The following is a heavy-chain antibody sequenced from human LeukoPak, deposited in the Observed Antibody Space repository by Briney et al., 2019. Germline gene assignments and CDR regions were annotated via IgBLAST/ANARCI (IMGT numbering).Heavy chain of an antibody. CDR3: ARLGSQMFIDY. J-gene: IGHJ4*02. Sequence: GESLKISCKGSGYSFTNYWIGWVRQLPGKGLEWMGIIYPGDSDTRYSPSFQGQVTISVDRSISTAYLQWSSLKASDTAMYYCARLGSQMFIDYWGQGTLVTVSS. CDR2: IYPGDSDT. V-gene: IGHV5-51*01. D-gene: IGHD1-26*01. CDR1: GYSFTNYW.